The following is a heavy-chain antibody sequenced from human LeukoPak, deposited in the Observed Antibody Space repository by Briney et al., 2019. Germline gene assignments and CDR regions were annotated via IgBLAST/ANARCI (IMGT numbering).Heavy chain of an antibody. CDR2: IYYSGST. J-gene: IGHJ4*02. CDR1: GGSISSSSYY. D-gene: IGHD1-26*01. Sequence: ETLSLTCTVSGGSISSSSYYCGWIRQPPGKGLEWIGSIYYSGSTYYNPSLKSRVTISVDTSKNQFSLKLSSVTAADTAVYYCARLPDSGSLDYWGQGTLVTVSS. CDR3: ARLPDSGSLDY. V-gene: IGHV4-39*01.